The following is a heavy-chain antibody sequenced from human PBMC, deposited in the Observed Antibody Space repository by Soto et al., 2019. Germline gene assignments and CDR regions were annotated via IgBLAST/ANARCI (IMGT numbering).Heavy chain of an antibody. CDR3: AKGYYYDSSGYWDY. CDR2: ISGNRGSI. V-gene: IGHV3-9*01. J-gene: IGHJ4*02. D-gene: IGHD3-22*01. Sequence: EVQLVESGGGLVQLGRSLSLSCAASGFTFDDYAMHWVRQAPGKGLEWVSGISGNRGSIGYADSVKGRFTISRDNAKNSLYLQMNSLRAEDTALYYCAKGYYYDSSGYWDYWGQGTLVTVSS. CDR1: GFTFDDYA.